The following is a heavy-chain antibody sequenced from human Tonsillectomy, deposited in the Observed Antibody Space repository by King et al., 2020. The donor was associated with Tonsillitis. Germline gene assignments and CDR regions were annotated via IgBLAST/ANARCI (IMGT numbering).Heavy chain of an antibody. V-gene: IGHV4-39*07. J-gene: IGHJ4*02. Sequence: QLQESGPGLVKPSETLSLTCTVSGGSISSSNYYWGWIRQPPGKGLEWIGNIYYSGSTYYNPSLKSRVTISVDTSKNQFSLRLSSVTAADTAVYYCAPTYGDSFLFDYWGQGTLVTVSS. CDR3: APTYGDSFLFDY. CDR2: IYYSGST. D-gene: IGHD4-17*01. CDR1: GGSISSSNYY.